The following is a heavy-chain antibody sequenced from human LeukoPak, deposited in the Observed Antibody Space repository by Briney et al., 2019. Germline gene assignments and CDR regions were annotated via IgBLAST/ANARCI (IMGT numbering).Heavy chain of an antibody. CDR3: ASCGTDWYGTSGYHH. Sequence: SETVSLTCAVYGGSFSGYYWSWIRQPPGKGREWIGEINHSGSTNYNPSLKSRVTISVDTSKNQFSLKLSSVTVADTAVYYCASCGTDWYGTSGYHHWGQGTLVTVSS. CDR1: GGSFSGYY. D-gene: IGHD3-22*01. V-gene: IGHV4-34*01. CDR2: INHSGST. J-gene: IGHJ4*02.